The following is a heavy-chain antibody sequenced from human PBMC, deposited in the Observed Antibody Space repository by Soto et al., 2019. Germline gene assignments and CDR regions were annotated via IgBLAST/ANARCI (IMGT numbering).Heavy chain of an antibody. J-gene: IGHJ5*02. CDR3: AKGVRGVPNWFDP. CDR1: GGSISNSANH. D-gene: IGHD3-10*01. V-gene: IGHV4-31*03. CDR2: IYYSGGT. Sequence: QVQLQESGPGLVRPSQTLSLSCTVSGGSISNSANHWSWIRQHPGEGLEWIGDIYYSGGTYYSQSLKGRVTMSIDASKNQFSLKLSSVTAADTAVYYCAKGVRGVPNWFDPWGQGTLVTVSS.